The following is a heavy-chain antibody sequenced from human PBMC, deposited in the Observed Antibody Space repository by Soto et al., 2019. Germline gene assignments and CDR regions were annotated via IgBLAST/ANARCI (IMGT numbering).Heavy chain of an antibody. V-gene: IGHV4-59*08. CDR1: GGSISNSY. Sequence: QVQLQESGPGLMRPSETLSLTCTVSGGSISNSYWSWIRLSPGKGLEWIGYIFSSRSTNYNPSLESRVTRSTXTXKXESSLKLTSLIAADTAIYYCARRYTPFLYGSGPWVVWGQGTTVTVSS. CDR2: IFSSRST. D-gene: IGHD3-10*01. CDR3: ARRYTPFLYGSGPWVV. J-gene: IGHJ6*02.